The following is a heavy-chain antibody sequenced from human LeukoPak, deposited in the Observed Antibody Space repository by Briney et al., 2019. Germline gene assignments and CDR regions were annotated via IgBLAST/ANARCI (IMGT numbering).Heavy chain of an antibody. CDR2: ISYRGST. CDR3: ARGRGLGVITPYSDS. Sequence: SETLSLTCTVSGVSTSSDHWSWIRQPPEKGLEWIGCISYRGSTNYNPSLKSRVTISVDTSKKHFSLKLTSATAADTGIYYCARGRGLGVITPYSDSWGQGTLITVSS. D-gene: IGHD3-16*02. J-gene: IGHJ4*02. V-gene: IGHV4-59*08. CDR1: GVSTSSDH.